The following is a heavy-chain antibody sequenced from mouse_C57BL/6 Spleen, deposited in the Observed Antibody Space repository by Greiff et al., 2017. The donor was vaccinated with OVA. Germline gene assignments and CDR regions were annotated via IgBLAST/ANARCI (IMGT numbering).Heavy chain of an antibody. Sequence: EVQLQESGGGLVKPGGSLKLSCAASGFTFSSYAMSWVRQTPEKRLEWVATISDGGSYTYYPDNVKGRFTISRDNAKNNLYLQMSHMKSEDTAMYYCARGYYAMDYWGQGTSVTVSS. CDR3: ARGYYAMDY. CDR1: GFTFSSYA. V-gene: IGHV5-4*01. CDR2: ISDGGSYT. J-gene: IGHJ4*01.